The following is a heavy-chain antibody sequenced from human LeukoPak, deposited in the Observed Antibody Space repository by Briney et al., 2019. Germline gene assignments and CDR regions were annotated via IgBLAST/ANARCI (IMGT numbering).Heavy chain of an antibody. D-gene: IGHD6-19*01. V-gene: IGHV3-53*01. J-gene: IGHJ4*02. CDR3: AKDDTSGWYDY. CDR2: IYRGGST. CDR1: GLTVSSNY. Sequence: PGGSLRLSCAVSGLTVSSNYMSCVRQATGKALEWVSVIYRGGSTYYADSVKGRFTISRDNSKNTVYLQMNSLRAEDTAVYYCAKDDTSGWYDYWGQGTLVTVSS.